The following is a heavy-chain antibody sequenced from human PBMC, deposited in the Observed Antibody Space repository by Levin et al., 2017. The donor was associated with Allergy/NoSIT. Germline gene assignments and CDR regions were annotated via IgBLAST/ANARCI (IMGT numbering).Heavy chain of an antibody. J-gene: IGHJ4*02. CDR3: AKDIGIVVVVAAFDY. CDR1: GFTFDDYA. V-gene: IGHV3-9*01. D-gene: IGHD2-15*01. CDR2: ISWNSGSI. Sequence: SLKISCAASGFTFDDYAMHWVRQAPGKGLEWVSGISWNSGSIGYADSVKGRFTISRDNAKNSLYLQMNSLRAEDTALYYCAKDIGIVVVVAAFDYWGQGTLVTVSS.